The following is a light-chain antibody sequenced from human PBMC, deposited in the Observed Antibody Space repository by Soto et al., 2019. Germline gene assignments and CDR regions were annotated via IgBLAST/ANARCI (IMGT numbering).Light chain of an antibody. CDR1: QSVSSTF. V-gene: IGKV3-20*01. J-gene: IGKJ2*01. Sequence: EIVLTRSPGTLSLSPGERATLSCRASQSVSSTFLAWYQQKPGQAPRLLIYGAYTRATGIPDRFSGSGSGTDFTLTISRLEPEDFAVYYCQQYDTSLYTIGQGTKLEIK. CDR3: QQYDTSLYT. CDR2: GAY.